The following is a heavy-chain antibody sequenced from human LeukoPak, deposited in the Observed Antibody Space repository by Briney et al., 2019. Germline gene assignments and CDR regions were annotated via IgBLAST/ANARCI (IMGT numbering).Heavy chain of an antibody. J-gene: IGHJ4*02. CDR2: ISYDESYR. V-gene: IGHV3-30-3*01. CDR1: GFTISSYA. CDR3: ARVKWELLYPDY. D-gene: IGHD1-26*01. Sequence: QSGGSLRLSCAASGFTISSYAMHWVRQAPGEGLEWVALISYDESYRYYADSVKGRFTISRDNSKNTLYLQMNSLRVEDTAVYHCARVKWELLYPDYWGQGTLVTVSS.